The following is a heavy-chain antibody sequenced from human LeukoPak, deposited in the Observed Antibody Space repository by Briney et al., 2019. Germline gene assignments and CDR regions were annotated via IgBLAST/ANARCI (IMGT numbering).Heavy chain of an antibody. V-gene: IGHV3-21*01. D-gene: IGHD2-15*01. Sequence: GGSLRLSCAASGFTFSSYSMNWVRQAPGKGLEWVSSISSSSSYIFYADSVKGRFTISRDNAKNSLDLQMNSLRAGGTALYYCARGYCSGDSCYLNAFHIWGQGTMVTVSS. J-gene: IGHJ3*02. CDR3: ARGYCSGDSCYLNAFHI. CDR1: GFTFSSYS. CDR2: ISSSSSYI.